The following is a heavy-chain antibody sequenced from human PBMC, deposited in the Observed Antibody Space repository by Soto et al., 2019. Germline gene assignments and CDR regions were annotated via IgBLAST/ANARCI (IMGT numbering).Heavy chain of an antibody. CDR3: ARIASSGRGWDV. D-gene: IGHD3-10*01. V-gene: IGHV3-7*01. J-gene: IGHJ6*02. CDR1: GFTFSSYW. Sequence: EVQLVESGGGLVQLGGSLRPSCLDSGFTFSSYWMSWIREAPLKGLEWVGNIKQDGSEENYVDSVKGRFTISRDNAKNSMYLQMNSLRAEDTAVYYCARIASSGRGWDVWGQGTTVAVSS. CDR2: IKQDGSEE.